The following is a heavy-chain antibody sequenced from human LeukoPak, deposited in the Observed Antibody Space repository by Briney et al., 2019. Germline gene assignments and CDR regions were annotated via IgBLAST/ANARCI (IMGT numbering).Heavy chain of an antibody. CDR2: IIPIFGTA. J-gene: IGHJ4*02. CDR1: GGTFSSYA. V-gene: IGHV1-69*01. CDR3: AREAYCGGDCYTPLGY. D-gene: IGHD2-21*02. Sequence: GSSVKVSCKASGGTFSSYAISWVRQAPGQGLEWMGGIIPIFGTANYAQKFQGRVTLTADESTSTAYMELSSLRSEDTAVYYCAREAYCGGDCYTPLGYWGQGTLVTVSS.